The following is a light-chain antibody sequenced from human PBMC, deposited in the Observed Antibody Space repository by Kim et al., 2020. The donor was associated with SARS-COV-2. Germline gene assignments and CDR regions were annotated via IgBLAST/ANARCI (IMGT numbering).Light chain of an antibody. CDR1: QNVSPPS. V-gene: IGKV3-20*01. CDR2: GAS. Sequence: STGERATRSGRASQNVSPPSVAWYQQKPGQAPRLVIYGASSRATGIPDRFSGSGSGTDFTLTISRLEPEDFAVYHCHHYGSSPPTFGQGTKLEI. CDR3: HHYGSSPPT. J-gene: IGKJ2*01.